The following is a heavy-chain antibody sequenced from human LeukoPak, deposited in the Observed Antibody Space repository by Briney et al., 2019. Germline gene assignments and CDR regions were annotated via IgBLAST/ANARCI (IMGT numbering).Heavy chain of an antibody. D-gene: IGHD1-26*01. CDR2: ISAYNGDT. CDR3: ARLGRYHLFSYMDV. J-gene: IGHJ6*03. V-gene: IGHV1-18*01. CDR1: GFTFTAYG. Sequence: ASVRVSCKASGFTFTAYGINWMRQAPGQGLEWMGWISAYNGDTKYAQKVQGRVSMTTDTSTNTAYMEVRSLRADDTAVYYCARLGRYHLFSYMDVWGKGTTVTVSS.